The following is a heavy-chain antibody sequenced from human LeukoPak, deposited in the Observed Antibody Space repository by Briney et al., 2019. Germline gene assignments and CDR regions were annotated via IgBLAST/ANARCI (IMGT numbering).Heavy chain of an antibody. CDR2: ISYDGSNK. J-gene: IGHJ6*02. V-gene: IGHV3-30-3*01. Sequence: GGSLRLSCAASGFTFSSYAMHWVRQAPGKGLEWVAVISYDGSNKYYADSVKGRFTISRDNSKNTLYLQMNSLRAEDTAVYYCAKDPLPYYYYGMDVWGQGTTVTVSS. CDR3: AKDPLPYYYYGMDV. CDR1: GFTFSSYA.